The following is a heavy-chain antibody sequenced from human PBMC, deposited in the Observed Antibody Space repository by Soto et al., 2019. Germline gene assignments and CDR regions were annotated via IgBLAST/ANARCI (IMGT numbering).Heavy chain of an antibody. V-gene: IGHV1-2*02. CDR3: ARWSRNFDS. J-gene: IGHJ4*02. Sequence: GASVKVSCKASGCTFIGYYIHWVRQAPGQGLEWMGWVNTNSGGTNYAQEFQGRVTMTRDTSISTAYMELSRLTSDDTAVYYCARWSRNFDSWGQGTLVTVS. CDR1: GCTFIGYY. CDR2: VNTNSGGT.